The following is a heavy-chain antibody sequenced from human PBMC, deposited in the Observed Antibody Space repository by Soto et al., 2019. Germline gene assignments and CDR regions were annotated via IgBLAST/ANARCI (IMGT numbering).Heavy chain of an antibody. V-gene: IGHV3-33*01. D-gene: IGHD3-10*01. CDR3: ARDRGAGEPVDY. CDR2: IWYNGREK. J-gene: IGHJ4*02. CDR1: GFSFKNYA. Sequence: QVQLAESGGGVVQPGRSLRLSCAVSGFSFKNYAFHWVRQAPGKGLEWVAVIWYNGREKYHADSVKGRYTISRDNSKNKVYLQKNSRRLEDTTVYHCARDRGAGEPVDYWGQGTLVTVSP.